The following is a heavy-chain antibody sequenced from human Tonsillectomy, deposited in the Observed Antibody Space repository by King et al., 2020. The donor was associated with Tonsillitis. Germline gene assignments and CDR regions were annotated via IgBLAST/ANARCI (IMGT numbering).Heavy chain of an antibody. V-gene: IGHV5-51*03. Sequence: VQLVESGAEVKKPGESLKISCKSSGYSFTSYWIGWVRQMPGKGLEWMGIIYPGDSDTRYSPSFQGQVTISADKSISTAYLQWSSLKASDTAMYYCARLTYYYDSSSFDAFDIWGHGTMVTVSS. CDR1: GYSFTSYW. D-gene: IGHD3-22*01. J-gene: IGHJ3*02. CDR2: IYPGDSDT. CDR3: ARLTYYYDSSSFDAFDI.